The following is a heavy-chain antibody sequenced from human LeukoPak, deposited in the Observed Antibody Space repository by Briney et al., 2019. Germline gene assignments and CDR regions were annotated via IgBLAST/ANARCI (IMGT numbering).Heavy chain of an antibody. V-gene: IGHV3-23*01. Sequence: PGGSLRLSCAASGFTFSSHALSWVRQAPGKGLEWVSSLSGSGYNTYYADSVNGRFTISRDNSKNTVYLQMNSLRAEDTAVYYCAKDPYGTRYFDYWGQGTLVTVSS. CDR2: LSGSGYNT. CDR1: GFTFSSHA. D-gene: IGHD2-2*01. J-gene: IGHJ4*02. CDR3: AKDPYGTRYFDY.